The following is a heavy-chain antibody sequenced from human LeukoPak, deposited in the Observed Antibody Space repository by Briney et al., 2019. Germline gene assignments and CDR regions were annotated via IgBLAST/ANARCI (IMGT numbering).Heavy chain of an antibody. V-gene: IGHV3-21*01. J-gene: IGHJ4*02. Sequence: GGSLRLSCAASGFTFDDYGMSWVRQAPGKGLEWVSSISTSSSYIYYADSVKGRFTISRDNARNSLYLHMNSLRAEDTAVYYCARDLGGYSYGSHFDYWGQGTLVTVSS. CDR1: GFTFDDYG. CDR3: ARDLGGYSYGSHFDY. D-gene: IGHD5-18*01. CDR2: ISTSSSYI.